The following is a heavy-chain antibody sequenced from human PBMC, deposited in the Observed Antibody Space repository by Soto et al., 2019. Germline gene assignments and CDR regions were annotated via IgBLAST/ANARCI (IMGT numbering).Heavy chain of an antibody. D-gene: IGHD3-10*01. CDR2: ISSSSSYI. V-gene: IGHV3-21*01. J-gene: IGHJ4*02. CDR3: AREGPGTGSGAPFDY. CDR1: GFTFSSYS. Sequence: PGGSLRLSCAASGFTFSSYSMNWVRQAPGKGLEWVSSISSSSSYIYYADSVKGRFTISRDNSKNTLYLQMNSLRAEDTAVYYCAREGPGTGSGAPFDYWGQGTLVTVSS.